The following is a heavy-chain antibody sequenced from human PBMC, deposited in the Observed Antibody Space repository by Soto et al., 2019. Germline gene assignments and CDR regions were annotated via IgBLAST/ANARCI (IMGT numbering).Heavy chain of an antibody. J-gene: IGHJ5*02. Sequence: GGSLRLSCAASGFTFSSYGMHWIRQAPGKGLEWLSYISPGSRYPAYADSVKGRFTISRDNAKRSLYLQMMSLTAEDTAIYYCVRGGGGGLFDPWGQGTMVTVSS. CDR1: GFTFSSYG. CDR2: ISPGSRYP. V-gene: IGHV3-21*05. D-gene: IGHD2-15*01. CDR3: VRGGGGGLFDP.